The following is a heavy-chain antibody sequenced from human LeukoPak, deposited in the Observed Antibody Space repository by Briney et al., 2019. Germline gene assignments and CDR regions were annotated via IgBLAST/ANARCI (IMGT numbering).Heavy chain of an antibody. CDR1: GFTFSNYW. CDR2: INPDGSTT. V-gene: IGHV3-74*01. D-gene: IGHD3-10*01. J-gene: IGHJ4*02. CDR3: AKDLHYGSADY. Sequence: PGGSLRLSCAASGFTFSNYWMHWVRQDPGKGLVWVSFINPDGSTTNYADSLKGRFTISRDNAKNALYLQMNSLRAEDTAVYYCAKDLHYGSADYWGQGTLVTVSS.